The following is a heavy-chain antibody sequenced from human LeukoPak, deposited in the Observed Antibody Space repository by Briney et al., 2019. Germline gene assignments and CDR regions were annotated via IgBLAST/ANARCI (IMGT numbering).Heavy chain of an antibody. CDR1: GFTFSGFW. CDR2: INSDGSEG. J-gene: IGHJ3*01. Sequence: GVSLRLSCAVSGFTFSGFWMSWSRQAPGKGLEWVASINSDGSEGYYADVVKGRFTISRDNAKNSLYLQINSLRAEDTAVYYCARSSYSSSSSVWGQGTMVTVSS. V-gene: IGHV3-7*03. D-gene: IGHD6-6*01. CDR3: ARSSYSSSSSV.